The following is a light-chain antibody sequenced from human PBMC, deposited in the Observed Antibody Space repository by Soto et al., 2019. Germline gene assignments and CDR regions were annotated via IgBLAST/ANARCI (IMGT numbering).Light chain of an antibody. CDR3: QPYGSSPPYT. CDR1: QSVSSSY. J-gene: IGKJ2*01. Sequence: EIVLTQSPGTLSLSPGERATLSCRASQSVSSSYLAWYQQKPGQAPRLLIYGASSRATGIPDRFSGSGSGTHFTLTIRRLEPEDFAVYYCQPYGSSPPYTFGQGTKLEI. CDR2: GAS. V-gene: IGKV3-20*01.